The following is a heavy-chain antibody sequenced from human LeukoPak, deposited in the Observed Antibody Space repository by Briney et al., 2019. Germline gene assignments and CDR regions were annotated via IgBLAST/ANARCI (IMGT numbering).Heavy chain of an antibody. CDR2: IIPIFGTA. CDR3: ATQELLYCSGGSCSFDY. J-gene: IGHJ4*02. Sequence: ASVKVSCKASRGTFSSYAISWVRQAPGQGLEWMGGIIPIFGTANYAQKFQGRVTITTDESTSTAYMELSSLRSEDTAVYYCATQELLYCSGGSCSFDYWGQGTLVTVSS. CDR1: RGTFSSYA. D-gene: IGHD2-15*01. V-gene: IGHV1-69*05.